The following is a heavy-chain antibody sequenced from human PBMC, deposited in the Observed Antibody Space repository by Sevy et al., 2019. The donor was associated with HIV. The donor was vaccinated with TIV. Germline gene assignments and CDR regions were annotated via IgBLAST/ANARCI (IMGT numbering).Heavy chain of an antibody. CDR1: GFTFSTYS. CDR3: ARKYDSSGYFDY. V-gene: IGHV3-48*01. CDR2: ISSSGSTI. Sequence: GGSLRLSCAASGFTFSTYSMNWVRQAPGKGLEWVSYISSSGSTIYYADSVKGRFTISRDDSKNSLYLQLNSLRAEDTAIYYCARKYDSSGYFDYWGQGTLVTVSS. D-gene: IGHD3-22*01. J-gene: IGHJ4*02.